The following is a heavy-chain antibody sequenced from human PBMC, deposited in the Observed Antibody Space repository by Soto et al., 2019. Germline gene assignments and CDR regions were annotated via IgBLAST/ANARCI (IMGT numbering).Heavy chain of an antibody. J-gene: IGHJ3*01. CDR2: MTRNGSSS. CDR3: ARELSGNYLAFDL. D-gene: IGHD1-26*01. Sequence: QVQLVQSGGDLVKPGGSLRLSCAASGFTFSDHYMSWIRQAPGTGLEWISYMTRNGSSSSYADSVKGRFTISRDNAKNSLYPQVNSLRSDEPAVYYCARELSGNYLAFDLGGQGTMVTVSS. CDR1: GFTFSDHY. V-gene: IGHV3-11*01.